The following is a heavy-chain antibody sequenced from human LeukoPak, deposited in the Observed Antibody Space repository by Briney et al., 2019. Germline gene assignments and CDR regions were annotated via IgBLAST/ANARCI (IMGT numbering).Heavy chain of an antibody. D-gene: IGHD3-16*02. CDR1: GGSISSSSYY. CDR3: ARSHDHLWGNYPDY. CDR2: IYYSGST. J-gene: IGHJ4*02. V-gene: IGHV4-39*07. Sequence: SETLSLTCTVSGGSISSSSYYWGWIRQPPGKGLEWIGSIYYSGSTYYNPSLKSRVTISVDMSKNQFSLKLNSVTAADTAMYYCARSHDHLWGNYPDYWGQGTLVTVSS.